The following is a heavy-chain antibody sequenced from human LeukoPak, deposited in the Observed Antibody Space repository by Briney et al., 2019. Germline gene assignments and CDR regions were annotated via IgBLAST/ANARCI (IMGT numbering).Heavy chain of an antibody. CDR3: ARDTYSGSDY. V-gene: IGHV3-48*03. D-gene: IGHD3-10*01. CDR1: GFTFSSYE. CDR2: ISSSGSTI. J-gene: IGHJ4*02. Sequence: GGSLRLSCAASGFTFSSYEMNWVRQAPGKGLEWVSYISSSGSTIYYADSVKDRFTISRDNAKNSLYLQMNSLRAEDTAVYYCARDTYSGSDYWGQGTLVTVSS.